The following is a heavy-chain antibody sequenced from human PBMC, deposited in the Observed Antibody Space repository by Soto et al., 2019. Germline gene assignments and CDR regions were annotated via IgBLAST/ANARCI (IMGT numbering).Heavy chain of an antibody. Sequence: GGSLRLSCAASGFTFSSYGMHWVRHAPGKGLEWVAVISYDGSNKYYADSVKGRFTISRDNSKNTLYLQMNSLRAEDTAVYYCAKDEGPANYDFWSGYYGNLDYWGQGTLVTVSS. D-gene: IGHD3-3*01. CDR2: ISYDGSNK. V-gene: IGHV3-30*18. CDR1: GFTFSSYG. CDR3: AKDEGPANYDFWSGYYGNLDY. J-gene: IGHJ4*02.